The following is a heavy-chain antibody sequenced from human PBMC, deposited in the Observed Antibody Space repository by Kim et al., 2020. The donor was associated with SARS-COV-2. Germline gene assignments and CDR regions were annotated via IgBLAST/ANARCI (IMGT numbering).Heavy chain of an antibody. CDR3: ARDRRDDILTGYYGGYFDY. CDR2: IWYDGSNK. D-gene: IGHD3-9*01. V-gene: IGHV3-33*01. CDR1: GFTFSSYG. Sequence: GESLKISCAASGFTFSSYGMHWVRQAPGKGLEWVAVIWYDGSNKYYADSVKGRFTISRDNSKNTLYLQMNSLRAEDTAVYYCARDRRDDILTGYYGGYFDYWGQGTLVTVSS. J-gene: IGHJ4*02.